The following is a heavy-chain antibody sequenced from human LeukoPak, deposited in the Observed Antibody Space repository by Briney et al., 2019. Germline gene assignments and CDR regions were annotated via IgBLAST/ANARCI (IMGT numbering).Heavy chain of an antibody. CDR3: AREGPAAIDY. D-gene: IGHD2-2*01. V-gene: IGHV4-31*03. Sequence: KASETLSLTCTVSGGSISSGGYYWSWILQHPGKGLEWIGYIYYSGSTYYNPSLKSRVTISVDTSKNQFSLKLSSVTAADTAVYYCAREGPAAIDYWGQGTLVTVSS. J-gene: IGHJ4*02. CDR2: IYYSGST. CDR1: GGSISSGGYY.